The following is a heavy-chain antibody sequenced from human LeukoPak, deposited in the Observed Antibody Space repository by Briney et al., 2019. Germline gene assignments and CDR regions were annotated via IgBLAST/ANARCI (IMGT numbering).Heavy chain of an antibody. CDR1: GGSISTYY. V-gene: IGHV4-4*07. D-gene: IGHD3-22*01. J-gene: IGHJ3*02. Sequence: SETLSLTCTVSGGSISTYYWSWIRQPAGKGLEWIGRIYTSGSTNYNPSLKSRVTMSVDTSKNQFSLKLSSVSAADTAIYFCARDRNYDHAFDIWGQGTMVTVSS. CDR3: ARDRNYDHAFDI. CDR2: IYTSGST.